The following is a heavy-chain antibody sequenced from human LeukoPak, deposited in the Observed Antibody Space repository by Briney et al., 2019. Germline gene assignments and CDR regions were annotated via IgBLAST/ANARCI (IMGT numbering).Heavy chain of an antibody. CDR1: GFTFSSYG. V-gene: IGHV3-30*03. CDR3: ATGYSYGYNAFDI. Sequence: GGSLRLSCAASGFTFSSYGMHWVRQAPGKGLEWVAVISYDGSNKYYADSVKGRFTISRDNSKNTLYLHMNSLRAEDTAVYYCATGYSYGYNAFDIWGQGTMVTVSS. J-gene: IGHJ3*02. D-gene: IGHD5-18*01. CDR2: ISYDGSNK.